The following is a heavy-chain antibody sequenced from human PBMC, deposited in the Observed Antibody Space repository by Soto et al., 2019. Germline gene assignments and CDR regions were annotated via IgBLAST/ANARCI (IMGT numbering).Heavy chain of an antibody. V-gene: IGHV1-46*01. Sequence: ASVKVSCKASGYTFTSYYMYWVRQAPGQGLEWMGIINPSGGSTSYAQKFQGRVTMTRDTSTGTLYMELSSLRSEDTAVYYCARGGDIVVVTAPLDHWGQGTLVTVSS. J-gene: IGHJ5*02. D-gene: IGHD2-21*02. CDR3: ARGGDIVVVTAPLDH. CDR2: INPSGGST. CDR1: GYTFTSYY.